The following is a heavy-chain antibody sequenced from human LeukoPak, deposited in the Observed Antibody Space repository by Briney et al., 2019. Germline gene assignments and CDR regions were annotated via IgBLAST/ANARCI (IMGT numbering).Heavy chain of an antibody. J-gene: IGHJ4*02. V-gene: IGHV4-61*05. CDR2: MYYSGST. CDR1: GGSISSSSYY. D-gene: IGHD2-15*01. CDR3: VRSSTYHLFDD. Sequence: SETLSLTCTVSGGSISSSSYYWGWIRQPPGKGLEWIGYMYYSGSTNYNPSLKSRVTISVDMPKNQFSLKLSSVTAADTAVYYCVRSSTYHLFDDWGQGTLVTVSS.